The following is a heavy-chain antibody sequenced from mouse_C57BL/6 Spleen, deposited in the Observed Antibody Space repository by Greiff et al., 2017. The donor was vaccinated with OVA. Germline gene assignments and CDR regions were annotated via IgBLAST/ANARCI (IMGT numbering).Heavy chain of an antibody. CDR2: INPNNGGT. CDR1: GYTFTDYY. CDR3: AREDLTPYAMDY. J-gene: IGHJ4*01. V-gene: IGHV1-26*01. Sequence: EVQLQQSGPELVKPGASVKISCKASGYTFTDYYMNWVKQSHGKSLEWIGDINPNNGGTSYNQKFKGKATLPVDKSSSTAYMELRSLTSEDSAVYYCAREDLTPYAMDYWGQGTSVTVSS. D-gene: IGHD5-1*01.